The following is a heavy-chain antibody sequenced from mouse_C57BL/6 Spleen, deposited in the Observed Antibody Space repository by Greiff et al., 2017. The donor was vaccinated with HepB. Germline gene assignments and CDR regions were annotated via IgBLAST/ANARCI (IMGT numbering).Heavy chain of an antibody. J-gene: IGHJ1*03. V-gene: IGHV1-55*01. D-gene: IGHD1-1*01. CDR1: GYTFTSYW. Sequence: QVQLQQPGAELVKPGASVKMSCKASGYTFTSYWITWVKQRPGQGLEWIGDIYPGSGSTNYNEKFKSKATLTVDTSSSTAYMQLSSLTSEDAAVYYCARAYERYFDVWGTGTTVTVSS. CDR2: IYPGSGST. CDR3: ARAYERYFDV.